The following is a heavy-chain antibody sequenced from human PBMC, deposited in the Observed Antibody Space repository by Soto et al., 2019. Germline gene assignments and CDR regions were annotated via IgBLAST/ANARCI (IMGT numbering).Heavy chain of an antibody. D-gene: IGHD6-13*01. CDR1: GFTFTDYA. Sequence: EVQLLESGGGLLQPGRSLRLSCAASGFTFTDYAMSWVRQAPGKGLEWVSLIDASGGYTYYADSVKGRFTISRDNSRNTLYLQMNSLRAEDTDVYYCAKDPKAGPPYYFDVWGQGALVTVSS. V-gene: IGHV3-23*01. CDR2: IDASGGYT. CDR3: AKDPKAGPPYYFDV. J-gene: IGHJ4*02.